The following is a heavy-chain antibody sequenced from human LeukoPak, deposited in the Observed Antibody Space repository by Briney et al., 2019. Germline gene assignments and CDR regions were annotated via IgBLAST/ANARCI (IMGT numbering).Heavy chain of an antibody. CDR2: INHSGST. CDR1: GGSFSGYY. CDR3: ARLRRYFDDYNYYGMDV. V-gene: IGHV4-34*01. J-gene: IGHJ6*02. D-gene: IGHD3-9*01. Sequence: SETLSLTCAVYGGSFSGYYWSWIRQPPGKGLEWIGEINHSGSTNYNPSLKSRVTISVDTSKNQFSLKLSSVTAADTAVYYCARLRRYFDDYNYYGMDVWGQGTTVTVSS.